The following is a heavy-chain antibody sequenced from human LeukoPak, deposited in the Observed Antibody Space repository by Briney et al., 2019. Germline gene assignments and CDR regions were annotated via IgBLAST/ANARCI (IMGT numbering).Heavy chain of an antibody. J-gene: IGHJ4*02. CDR3: ARSNWAYYFDY. CDR1: GYSISSGHY. CDR2: IYHSGST. Sequence: PSETLSLTCAVSGYSISSGHYWGWIRQPPGKGLEWIGSIYHSGSTYYNPSLKSRVTMSVDTSKNQFSLKLSSVTAADTAVYYCARSNWAYYFDYWGQGTLVTVSS. V-gene: IGHV4-38-2*01. D-gene: IGHD7-27*01.